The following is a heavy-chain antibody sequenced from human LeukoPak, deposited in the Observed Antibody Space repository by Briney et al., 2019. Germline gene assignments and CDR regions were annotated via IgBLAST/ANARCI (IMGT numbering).Heavy chain of an antibody. J-gene: IGHJ4*02. CDR2: ISYDGSNK. D-gene: IGHD2-15*01. CDR3: ARDRDVGYYFDY. CDR1: GFTFSSYA. V-gene: IGHV3-30*04. Sequence: PGGSLRLSCAASGFTFSSYAMHWVRQAPGKGLEWVAVISYDGSNKYYADSVEGRFTISRDNSKNTLYLQMNSLRAEDTAVYYCARDRDVGYYFDYWGQGTLVTVSS.